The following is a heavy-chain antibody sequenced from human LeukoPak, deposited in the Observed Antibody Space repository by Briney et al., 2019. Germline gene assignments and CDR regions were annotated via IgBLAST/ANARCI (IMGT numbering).Heavy chain of an antibody. D-gene: IGHD6-19*01. V-gene: IGHV4-39*01. CDR2: IYYTGNT. CDR1: GGSLSSSSYY. CDR3: ARHPRVEGADPGAPHI. Sequence: SETLSLTCTVSGGSLSSSSYYWGWIRQPPGKGLEWIGSIYYTGNTYHNPSLKSRITISVDTSKNQFSLKMTYVTAADKAVYSCARHPRVEGADPGAPHIWGQGTMVTVSP. J-gene: IGHJ3*02.